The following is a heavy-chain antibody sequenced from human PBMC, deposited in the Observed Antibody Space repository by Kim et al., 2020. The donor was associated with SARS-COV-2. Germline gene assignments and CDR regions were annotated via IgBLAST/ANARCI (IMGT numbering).Heavy chain of an antibody. J-gene: IGHJ4*02. D-gene: IGHD3-16*01. CDR3: ARDRAPWGLQEGAFDY. Sequence: SLKSRVTISVETSKNQFSLKLSSVTAADTAVYYCARDRAPWGLQEGAFDYWGQGTLVTVSS. V-gene: IGHV4-31*02.